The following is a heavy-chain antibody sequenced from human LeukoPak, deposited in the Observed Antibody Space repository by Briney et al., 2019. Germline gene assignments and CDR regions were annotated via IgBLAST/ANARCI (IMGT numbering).Heavy chain of an antibody. Sequence: SETLSLTCTVSGGSITSYYWSWIRQPAGTGLEWIGRIYSSGTTNYNPSLKSRVTISVDKSKDQFSLNLSSVTAADTAVYYCARDDYCSGGSCPLGYWGQGTLVTVSS. CDR3: ARDDYCSGGSCPLGY. J-gene: IGHJ4*02. CDR2: IYSSGTT. D-gene: IGHD2-15*01. CDR1: GGSITSYY. V-gene: IGHV4-4*07.